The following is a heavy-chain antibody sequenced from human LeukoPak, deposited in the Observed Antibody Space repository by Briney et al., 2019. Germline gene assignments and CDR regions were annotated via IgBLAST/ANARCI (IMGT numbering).Heavy chain of an antibody. CDR2: IYYSGNI. V-gene: IGHV4-39*01. D-gene: IGHD6-6*01. CDR1: GGSISSSYYY. Sequence: SETLSLTCTVSGGSISSSYYYWGWIRQPPGKGLEWIGSIYYSGNIYYNPSLKSRVTISVDTSKNQFSLKLSSVTAADTAVYYCARHAPACSSFPNSCFDYWGQGTLVTVSS. CDR3: ARHAPACSSFPNSCFDY. J-gene: IGHJ4*02.